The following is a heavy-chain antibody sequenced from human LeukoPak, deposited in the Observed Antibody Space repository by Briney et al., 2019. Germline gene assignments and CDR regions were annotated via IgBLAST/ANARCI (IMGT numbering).Heavy chain of an antibody. V-gene: IGHV4-39*01. CDR2: IYYSGST. J-gene: IGHJ4*02. D-gene: IGHD2-2*01. CDR1: GGSISSSSYY. CDR3: ARQPPGYCSSTSCSHFDY. Sequence: SGTLSLTCTVSGGSISSSSYYWGWIRQPPGKGLEWVGSIYYSGSTYYNPSLKSRVTISVDTSKNQFSLKLSSVTAADTAVYYCARQPPGYCSSTSCSHFDYWGQGTLVTVSS.